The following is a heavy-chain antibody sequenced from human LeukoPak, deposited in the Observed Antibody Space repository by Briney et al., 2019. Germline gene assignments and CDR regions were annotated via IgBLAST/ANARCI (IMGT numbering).Heavy chain of an antibody. V-gene: IGHV5-51*01. CDR2: IYPNDSDT. J-gene: IGHJ3*01. CDR3: ARPNITYYYDSSGYDGFDV. CDR1: GYHFINYW. Sequence: GESLQISCKGSGYHFINYWIAWVRQMPGKGLEGMGIIYPNDSDTRYRPSFEGEVSISADNSINPAYLQWSSLKASDTAMYFCARPNITYYYDSSGYDGFDVWGQGTMVTVSS. D-gene: IGHD3-22*01.